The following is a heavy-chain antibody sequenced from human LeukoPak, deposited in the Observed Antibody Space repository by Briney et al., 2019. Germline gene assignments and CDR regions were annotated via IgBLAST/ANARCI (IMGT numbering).Heavy chain of an antibody. Sequence: GGSLRLSCTASGFSFGSYSMSWVRQPPGKGLEWISAINDDVTYYRDSVKGRFTVSRDNSRNTLYLQLNSLRAEDTAVYYCAKAGPNYYDSSENWFDPWGQGTLVTVSS. CDR2: INDDVT. D-gene: IGHD3-22*01. CDR3: AKAGPNYYDSSENWFDP. J-gene: IGHJ5*02. CDR1: GFSFGSYS. V-gene: IGHV3-23*01.